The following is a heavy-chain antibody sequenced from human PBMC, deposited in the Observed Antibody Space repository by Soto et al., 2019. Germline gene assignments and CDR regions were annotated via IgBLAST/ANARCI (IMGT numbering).Heavy chain of an antibody. J-gene: IGHJ6*02. CDR2: NSAYNGNT. CDR3: ARPLTGVSSGMDV. D-gene: IGHD3-3*01. V-gene: IGHV1-18*01. CDR1: GYTFSSYG. Sequence: QVQLMQSGAEVRKPGASVKVTCKASGYTFSSYGISWVRQAPGQGLEWMGWNSAYNGNTNYAQNLQGRVTMTTDTSTSTAYMELRSLRSDDTAVYYCARPLTGVSSGMDVWGQGTTVTVSS.